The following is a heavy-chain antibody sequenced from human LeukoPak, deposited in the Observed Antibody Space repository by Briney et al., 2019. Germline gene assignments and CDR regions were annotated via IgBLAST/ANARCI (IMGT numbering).Heavy chain of an antibody. Sequence: SETLSLTCTVSGGSMSRYYWSWIRQAPGKGLEWIGYVYSSGITNYNPSLRSRVTISVDTSRNQFSLKLTSVTAADTAVYYCARQGDNTRWYVWFDPWGQGTLVTFSS. CDR2: VYSSGIT. CDR3: ARQGDNTRWYVWFDP. CDR1: GGSMSRYY. V-gene: IGHV4-59*08. D-gene: IGHD6-13*01. J-gene: IGHJ5*02.